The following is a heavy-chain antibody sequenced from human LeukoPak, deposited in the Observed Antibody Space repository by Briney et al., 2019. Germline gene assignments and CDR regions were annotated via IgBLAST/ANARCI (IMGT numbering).Heavy chain of an antibody. Sequence: QPGGSLTLSCAASGFSVSLNYVNWVRQAPGKGLEWVSILYGGSDTYYADSVKGRFTISRDSSKNMLFLHMNSLRAEDTAVYYCARVGDHFHWYLDLWGRGTLVTVSS. J-gene: IGHJ2*01. CDR2: LYGGSDT. D-gene: IGHD3-3*02. CDR3: ARVGDHFHWYLDL. V-gene: IGHV3-53*01. CDR1: GFSVSLNY.